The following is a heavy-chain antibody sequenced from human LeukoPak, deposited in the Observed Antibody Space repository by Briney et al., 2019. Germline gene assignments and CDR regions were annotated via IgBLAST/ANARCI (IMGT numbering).Heavy chain of an antibody. CDR1: GGSITGFF. D-gene: IGHD6-19*01. J-gene: IGHJ4*02. CDR3: ARVATPDVSSPLDF. V-gene: IGHV4-4*07. CDR2: IFSRGGA. Sequence: SEALSLTCAVSGGSITGFFWTWIRQPAGEGLQYIGRIFSRGGANYNPSLQSRVAMSVDTSQNLFSLKLTSVTAADTAVYFCARVATPDVSSPLDFWGQGILVTVSS.